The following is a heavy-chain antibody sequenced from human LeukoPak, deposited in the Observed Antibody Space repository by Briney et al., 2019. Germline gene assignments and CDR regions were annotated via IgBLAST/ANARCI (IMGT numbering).Heavy chain of an antibody. CDR3: ARDTEVVRYFDWLPHYFDY. CDR2: IHTSGST. CDR1: GASISSTSYC. J-gene: IGHJ4*02. V-gene: IGHV4-61*09. Sequence: SETLSLTCTVSGASISSTSYCWGWIRQPAGKGLEWIGHIHTSGSTNYNPSLKSRVTISVDTSKNQFSLKLSSVTAADTAVYYCARDTEVVRYFDWLPHYFDYWGQGTLVTVSS. D-gene: IGHD3-9*01.